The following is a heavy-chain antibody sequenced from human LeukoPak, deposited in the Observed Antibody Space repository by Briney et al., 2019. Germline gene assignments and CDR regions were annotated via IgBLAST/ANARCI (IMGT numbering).Heavy chain of an antibody. V-gene: IGHV3-7*01. CDR2: IKLDGSEK. Sequence: GGSLRLSCAASTFTFSRYAMAWVRQAPGKGLEWVANIKLDGSEKYYVDSVKGRFTISRDNAMNSLYLQMNSLRAEDTAVYYCAGARGAHLFDYWGQETLVTVSS. J-gene: IGHJ4*02. CDR1: TFTFSRYA. CDR3: AGARGAHLFDY. D-gene: IGHD3-10*01.